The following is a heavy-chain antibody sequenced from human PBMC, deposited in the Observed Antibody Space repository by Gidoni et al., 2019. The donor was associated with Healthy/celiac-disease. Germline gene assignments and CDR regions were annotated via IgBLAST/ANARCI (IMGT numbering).Heavy chain of an antibody. CDR3: AKERSSSWYYFDY. CDR1: GFTFDDYA. D-gene: IGHD6-13*01. CDR2: ISWKSGSI. V-gene: IGHV3-9*01. Sequence: EVQLVESGGGLVQPGRSLRLSCAASGFTFDDYAMHWVRQAPGKGLEWVSGISWKSGSIVYADSVKGRFTISRDNAKNSLYLQMNSLRAEDTALYYCAKERSSSWYYFDYWGQGTLVTVSS. J-gene: IGHJ4*02.